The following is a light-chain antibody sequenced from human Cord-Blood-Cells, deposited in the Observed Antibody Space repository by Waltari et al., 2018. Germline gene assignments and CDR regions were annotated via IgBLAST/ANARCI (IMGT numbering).Light chain of an antibody. CDR3: QQYYSYPPWT. Sequence: AIRMTQSPFSFPASTGARVTIPCRASQSISSYLAWYQQKPGKSPKLLIYAASTLQSGVPSRFSGSGSGTDFALTISCLQSEDFATYYCQQYYSYPPWTFGQGTKVEIK. CDR1: QSISSY. CDR2: AAS. J-gene: IGKJ1*01. V-gene: IGKV1-8*01.